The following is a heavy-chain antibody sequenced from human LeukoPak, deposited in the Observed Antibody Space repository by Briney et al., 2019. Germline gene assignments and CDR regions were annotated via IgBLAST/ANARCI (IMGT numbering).Heavy chain of an antibody. CDR3: ATDLVRGDFDY. Sequence: ASVKVSCKASGYTFTGYYMHWVRQAPGQGLEWMGWINPNSCGTNYAQKFQGRVTMTRDTSISTAYMELSRLISDDTAVYYCATDLVRGDFDYWGQGTLVTVSS. J-gene: IGHJ4*02. D-gene: IGHD3-16*02. CDR2: INPNSCGT. V-gene: IGHV1-2*02. CDR1: GYTFTGYY.